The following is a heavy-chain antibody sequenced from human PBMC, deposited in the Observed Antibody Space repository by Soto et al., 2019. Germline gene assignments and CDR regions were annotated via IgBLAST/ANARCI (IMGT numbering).Heavy chain of an antibody. CDR3: AKIEGITIFGVVIIQDYYYMDV. J-gene: IGHJ6*03. CDR1: GFTVSSNY. Sequence: GGSLRLSCAASGFTVSSNYMSWVRQAPGKGLEWVSVIYSGGSTYYADSVKGRFTISRHNSKNTLYLQMNSLRAEDTAVYYCAKIEGITIFGVVIIQDYYYMDVWGKGTTVTVSS. D-gene: IGHD3-3*01. V-gene: IGHV3-53*01. CDR2: IYSGGST.